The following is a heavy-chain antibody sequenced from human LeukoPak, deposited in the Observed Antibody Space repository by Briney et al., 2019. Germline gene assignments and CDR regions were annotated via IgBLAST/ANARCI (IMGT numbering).Heavy chain of an antibody. CDR1: GGSISSSSYY. CDR2: IYYSGST. CDR3: ARGRRVLDY. D-gene: IGHD3-10*01. Sequence: SETLSLTCTVSGGSISSSSYYWGWIRQPPGKGLEWIGSIYYSGSTNYNPSLKSRVTISVDTSKNQFSLKLSSVTAADTAVYYCARGRRVLDYWGQGTLVTVSS. J-gene: IGHJ4*02. V-gene: IGHV4-39*07.